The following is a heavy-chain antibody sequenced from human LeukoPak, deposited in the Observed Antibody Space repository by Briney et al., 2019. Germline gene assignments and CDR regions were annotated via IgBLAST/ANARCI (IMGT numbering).Heavy chain of an antibody. J-gene: IGHJ4*02. CDR3: ARVGITMIVGGDY. CDR2: INHSGST. V-gene: IGHV4-34*01. Sequence: SETLSLTCAVYGGSFSGYYWSWIRQPPGKGLEWIGEINHSGSTNYNPSLKSRVTISVDTSKNQFSLKLSSVTAADTAVYYCARVGITMIVGGDYWGQGTLVTVSS. CDR1: GGSFSGYY. D-gene: IGHD3-22*01.